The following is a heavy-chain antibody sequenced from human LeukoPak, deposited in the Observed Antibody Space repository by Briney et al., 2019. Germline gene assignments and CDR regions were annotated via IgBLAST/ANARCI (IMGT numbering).Heavy chain of an antibody. V-gene: IGHV1-69*06. CDR3: ARAGTRVAPDPQLFRHRYNWFDP. CDR2: IIPIFGTA. Sequence: GSSVKVSCKASGGTFSTYAISWVRQAPGQGLEWMGGIIPIFGTANYAQKFQGRVTITADKSTSTAYMELSSLRSEDTAVYYCARAGTRVAPDPQLFRHRYNWFDPWGQGTLVTVSS. J-gene: IGHJ5*02. D-gene: IGHD3/OR15-3a*01. CDR1: GGTFSTYA.